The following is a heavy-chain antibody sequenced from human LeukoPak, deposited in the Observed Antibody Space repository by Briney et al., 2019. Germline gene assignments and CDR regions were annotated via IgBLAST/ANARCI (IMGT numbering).Heavy chain of an antibody. CDR2: IIPIFGTA. V-gene: IGHV1-69*05. Sequence: GASVKVSCKASGGTFSSYAISWVRQAPGQGLEWMGGIIPIFGTANYAQKFQGRVTITTDESTSTAYMELSSLRSEDTAVYYCARDDHIVVVPAAEWGFWYFDYWGQGTLVTVSS. CDR1: GGTFSSYA. D-gene: IGHD2-2*01. CDR3: ARDDHIVVVPAAEWGFWYFDY. J-gene: IGHJ4*02.